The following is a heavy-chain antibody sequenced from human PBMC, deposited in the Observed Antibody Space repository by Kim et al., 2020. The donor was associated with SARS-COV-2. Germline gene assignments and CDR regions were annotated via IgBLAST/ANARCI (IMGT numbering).Heavy chain of an antibody. D-gene: IGHD3-22*01. V-gene: IGHV3-23*01. CDR1: GFTFSSYA. CDR3: AKWYGVQSYYYDSSGYSAFDY. Sequence: GGSLRLSCAASGFTFSSYAMSWVRQAPGKGLEWVSAISGSGGSTYYADSVKGRFTISRDNSKNTLYLQMNSLRAEDTAVYYCAKWYGVQSYYYDSSGYSAFDYWGQGTLVTVSS. CDR2: ISGSGGST. J-gene: IGHJ4*02.